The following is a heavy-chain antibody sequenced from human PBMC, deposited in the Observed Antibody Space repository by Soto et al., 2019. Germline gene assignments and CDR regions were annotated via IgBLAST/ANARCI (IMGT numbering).Heavy chain of an antibody. V-gene: IGHV1-3*01. J-gene: IGHJ6*03. CDR1: GYTFTSYA. CDR3: SGSPWCYDSHPYYYMDV. Sequence: ASVKVSCKASGYTFTSYAMHWVRQAPGQRLEWMGWINAGNGNTKYSQKFQGRVTITRDTSASTAYMELRSLSSEDTAVYYCSGSPWCYDSHPYYYMDVWGKGTTVTVSS. CDR2: INAGNGNT. D-gene: IGHD5-12*01.